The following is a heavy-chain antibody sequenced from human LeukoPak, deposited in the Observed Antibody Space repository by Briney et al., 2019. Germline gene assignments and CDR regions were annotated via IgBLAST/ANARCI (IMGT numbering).Heavy chain of an antibody. Sequence: GGSLRLSRAASGFTFSDYYMSWIRQAPGKGLEWVSYISSSGSTIYYADSVKGRFTISRDNAKNSLYLQMNSLRAEDTAVYYCARDSPYYYHMDVWGKGTTVTISS. V-gene: IGHV3-11*04. CDR2: ISSSGSTI. CDR3: ARDSPYYYHMDV. J-gene: IGHJ6*03. CDR1: GFTFSDYY.